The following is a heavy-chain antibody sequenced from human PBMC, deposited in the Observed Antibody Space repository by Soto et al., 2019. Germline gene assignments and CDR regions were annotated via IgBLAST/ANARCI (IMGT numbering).Heavy chain of an antibody. Sequence: SETLSLTCTVSGGSISGSSYYWCWIRQPPGEGLEWIGSIYYSGSTYYNPSLKSRVTISVDTSKNQFSLKLSSVTAADTAVYYCARGRQARVAGTALHYGMDVWGQGTTVTVSS. D-gene: IGHD6-19*01. J-gene: IGHJ6*02. V-gene: IGHV4-39*01. CDR3: ARGRQARVAGTALHYGMDV. CDR1: GGSISGSSYY. CDR2: IYYSGST.